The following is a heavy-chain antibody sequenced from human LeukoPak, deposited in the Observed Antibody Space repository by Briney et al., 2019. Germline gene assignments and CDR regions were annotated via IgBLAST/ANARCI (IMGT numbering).Heavy chain of an antibody. J-gene: IGHJ4*02. D-gene: IGHD4-23*01. CDR2: IYHSGST. CDR3: ARDTTVVTPQGY. CDR1: GYSISSGYY. V-gene: IGHV4-38-2*02. Sequence: SETLSLTCTVSGYSISSGYYWGWIRQPPGKGLEWIGSIYHSGSTYYNPSLKSRATISVDTSKNQFSLKLSSVTAADTAVYYCARDTTVVTPQGYWGQGTLVTVSS.